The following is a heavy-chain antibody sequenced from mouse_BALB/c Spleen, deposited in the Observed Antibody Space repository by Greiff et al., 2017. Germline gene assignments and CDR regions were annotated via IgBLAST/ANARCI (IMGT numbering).Heavy chain of an antibody. CDR3: TRGLRGSNYAMDD. CDR2: ISSGGSYT. Sequence: EVKLMESGGGLVKPGGSLKLSCAASGFTFSSYTMSWVRQTPEKRLEWVATISSGGSYTYYPDSVKGRFTISRDNAKNTLYLQMSSLTSEDTAMYYCTRGLRGSNYAMDDWGQGTTVTVSS. J-gene: IGHJ4*01. D-gene: IGHD1-1*01. CDR1: GFTFSSYT. V-gene: IGHV5-6-4*01.